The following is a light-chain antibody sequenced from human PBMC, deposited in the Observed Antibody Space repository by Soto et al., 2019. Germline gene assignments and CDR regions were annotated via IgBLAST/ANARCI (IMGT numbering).Light chain of an antibody. J-gene: IGLJ1*01. CDR3: ASWDDSLSGSYV. V-gene: IGLV1-47*01. Sequence: QAVVTQPPSASGTPGQRVTISCSGSSSNIGSNYVYWYQQLPGTAPKLLMYRDVKRPSGVPDRFSGSKSGTSASLAISGLRSEEEADYYCASWDDSLSGSYVFGTGTKVTVL. CDR2: RDV. CDR1: SSNIGSNY.